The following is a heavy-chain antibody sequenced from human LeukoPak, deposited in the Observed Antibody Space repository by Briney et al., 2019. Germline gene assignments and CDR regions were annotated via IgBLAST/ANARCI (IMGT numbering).Heavy chain of an antibody. D-gene: IGHD3-9*01. Sequence: PSETLSLTCTVSGGSISSYYWSWIREPPGKGLGWIGHIYYSGSTNYNPSLKSRVTISVDTYKNPFSLKLSSVTAADTVVYYCARAWRLLPYDSLPGPFGYLGQGTIVTVSS. J-gene: IGHJ4*02. CDR1: GGSISSYY. V-gene: IGHV4-59*01. CDR3: ARAWRLLPYDSLPGPFGY. CDR2: IYYSGST.